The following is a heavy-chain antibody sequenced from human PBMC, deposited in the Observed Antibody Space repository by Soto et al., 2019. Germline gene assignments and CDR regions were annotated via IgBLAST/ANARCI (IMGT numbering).Heavy chain of an antibody. Sequence: GASVKVSCKASGYTFTGYYMHWVRQAPGQGLEWMGWINPNSGGTNYAQTFQGRVTMTRDTSISTAYMELSRLRSDDTAVYYCARVKVSGQLGEYYYGMDVWGQGTTVTVSS. J-gene: IGHJ6*02. CDR3: ARVKVSGQLGEYYYGMDV. CDR1: GYTFTGYY. D-gene: IGHD6-6*01. CDR2: INPNSGGT. V-gene: IGHV1-2*02.